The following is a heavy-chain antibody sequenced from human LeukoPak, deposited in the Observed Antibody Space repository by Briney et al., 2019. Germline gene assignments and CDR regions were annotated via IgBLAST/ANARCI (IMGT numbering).Heavy chain of an antibody. V-gene: IGHV4-59*01. D-gene: IGHD4-23*01. Sequence: SETLSLTCTVSGGSISSYYWSWIRQPPGKGLEWIGYIYYSGSTNYNPSLKSRVTISVDTSKNQFSLKLSSVTAADTAVYYCARLVTPFYCGMDVWGQGTTVTVSS. CDR3: ARLVTPFYCGMDV. CDR2: IYYSGST. CDR1: GGSISSYY. J-gene: IGHJ6*02.